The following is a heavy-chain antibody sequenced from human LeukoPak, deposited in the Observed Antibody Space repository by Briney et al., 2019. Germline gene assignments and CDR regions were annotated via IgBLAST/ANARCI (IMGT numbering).Heavy chain of an antibody. J-gene: IGHJ4*02. CDR2: IIPILGIA. D-gene: IGHD3-22*01. V-gene: IGHV1-69*04. CDR3: ASENYYDSSGYLTY. CDR1: GGTFSSYA. Sequence: ASVKVSCKASGGTFSSYAISWVRQAPGQGLEWMGRIIPILGIANYAQKLQGRVTMTTDTSTSTAYMELRSLRSDDTAVYYCASENYYDSSGYLTYWGQGTLVTVSS.